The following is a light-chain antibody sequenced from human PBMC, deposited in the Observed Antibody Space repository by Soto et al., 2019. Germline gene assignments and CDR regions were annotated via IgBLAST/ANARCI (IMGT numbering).Light chain of an antibody. V-gene: IGLV1-40*01. CDR3: QSYDSSLSGYV. CDR2: VDS. J-gene: IGLJ1*01. Sequence: QPVLTQPPSVSGAPGQRVTISCAGSSSNIGAGYGVHWYQQLPGTAPKLLIYVDSNRPSGVPDRFSGSKSGTSASLAITGLQAEDEADYYCQSYDSSLSGYVFGTGTKVTVL. CDR1: SSNIGAGYG.